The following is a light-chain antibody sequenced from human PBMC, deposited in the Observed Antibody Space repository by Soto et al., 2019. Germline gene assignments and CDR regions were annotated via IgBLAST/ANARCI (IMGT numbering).Light chain of an antibody. CDR2: EVS. CDR3: CSYVPSSTCV. V-gene: IGLV2-23*02. Sequence: LTQHVPVPESPGQSITMTCPGASRDAGSYNLVSWDQVHPRKAAKLMIDEVSKRPAGVSNRFSGAKSGNTASLTISGLQAEDEADYYCCSYVPSSTCVFGTGTKVTVL. J-gene: IGLJ1*01. CDR1: SRDAGSYNL.